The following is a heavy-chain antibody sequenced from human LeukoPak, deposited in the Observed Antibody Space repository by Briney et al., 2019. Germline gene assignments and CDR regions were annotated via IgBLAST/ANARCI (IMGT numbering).Heavy chain of an antibody. CDR3: ARDDSSFGTSFDI. D-gene: IGHD3-22*01. Sequence: GGYLRLSCAASAFTFSSYEMNWVRQAPGKGLEWVSYISSSGSTIYYADSVKGRFTISRDNAKNSLYLQMNSLRAEDTAVYYCARDDSSFGTSFDIWGQGTMVTVSS. V-gene: IGHV3-48*03. CDR1: AFTFSSYE. CDR2: ISSSGSTI. J-gene: IGHJ3*02.